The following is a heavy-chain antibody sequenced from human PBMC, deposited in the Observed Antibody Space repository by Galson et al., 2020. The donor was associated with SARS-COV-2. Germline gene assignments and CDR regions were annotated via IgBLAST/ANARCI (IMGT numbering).Heavy chain of an antibody. Sequence: GESLKISCAASGFTFSSYAMHWVRQAPGKGLEWVAVISYDGSNKYYADSVKGRFTISRDNSKNTLYLQMNSLRAEDTAVYYCARDRSSWYLDYWGQGTLVTVS. V-gene: IGHV3-30*04. CDR1: GFTFSSYA. J-gene: IGHJ4*02. D-gene: IGHD6-13*01. CDR2: ISYDGSNK. CDR3: ARDRSSWYLDY.